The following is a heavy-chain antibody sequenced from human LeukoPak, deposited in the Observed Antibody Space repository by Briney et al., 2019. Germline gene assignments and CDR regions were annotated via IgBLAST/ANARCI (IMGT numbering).Heavy chain of an antibody. V-gene: IGHV3-30*18. J-gene: IGHJ5*02. D-gene: IGHD4-23*01. Sequence: GRSLRLSCAASGFTFSSYGMHWVRQAPGKGLEWVAVISYDGSNKYYADSVKGRFTISRDNSKNTLYLQMNSLRAEDTAVYYCAKAPYGGNPYSWFDLWGQGTLVTVSS. CDR2: ISYDGSNK. CDR1: GFTFSSYG. CDR3: AKAPYGGNPYSWFDL.